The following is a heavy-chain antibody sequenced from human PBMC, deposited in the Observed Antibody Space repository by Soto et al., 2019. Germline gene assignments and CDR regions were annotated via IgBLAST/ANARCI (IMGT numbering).Heavy chain of an antibody. CDR3: ARGISYGDMYYFDY. J-gene: IGHJ4*02. CDR2: FDPEDGET. CDR1: GYTLTELS. V-gene: IGHV1-24*01. D-gene: IGHD4-17*01. Sequence: ASVKVSCKVSGYTLTELSMHWVRQAPGKGLEWMGGFDPEDGETIYAQKFQGRVTMTTDTSTSTAYMELRSLRSDDTAVYYCARGISYGDMYYFDYWGQGTLVTVSS.